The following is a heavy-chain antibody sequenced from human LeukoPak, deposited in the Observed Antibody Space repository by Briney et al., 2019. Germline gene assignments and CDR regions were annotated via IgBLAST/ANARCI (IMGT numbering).Heavy chain of an antibody. D-gene: IGHD6-19*01. J-gene: IGHJ4*02. CDR1: GFTFSSYA. CDR2: ISGSGGST. Sequence: GSLRLSCAASGFTFSSYAMSWVRQAPGKGLEWVSAISGSGGSTYYADSVKGRFTISRDNSKNTLYLQMNSLRAEDTAVYYCATGRDSSGWYPIYYFDYWGQGTLVTVSS. V-gene: IGHV3-23*01. CDR3: ATGRDSSGWYPIYYFDY.